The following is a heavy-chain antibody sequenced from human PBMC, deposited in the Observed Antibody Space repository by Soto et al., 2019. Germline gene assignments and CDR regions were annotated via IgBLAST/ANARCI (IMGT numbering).Heavy chain of an antibody. V-gene: IGHV3-74*01. CDR1: GFTFSSYW. Sequence: GGSLRLSCAASGFTFSSYWMHWVRQAPGKGLVWVSRINSDGSSTSYADSVKGRFTISRDNAKNTLYLQMNSLRAEDTAVYYCARRQNYYYYMDVWGKGTTVTVSS. CDR2: INSDGSST. J-gene: IGHJ6*03. CDR3: ARRQNYYYYMDV.